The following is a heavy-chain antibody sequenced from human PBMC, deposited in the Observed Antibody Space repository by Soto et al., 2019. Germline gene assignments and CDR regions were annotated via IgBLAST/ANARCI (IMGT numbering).Heavy chain of an antibody. CDR3: ARDPSGYCSSTSCYGEYGMDV. CDR2: ISYDGSNK. D-gene: IGHD2-2*01. Sequence: GGSLRLSCAASGFTFSSYAMHWVRQAPGKGLEWVAVISYDGSNKYYADSVKGRFTISRDNSKNTLYLQMNSLRAEDTAVYYCARDPSGYCSSTSCYGEYGMDVWGQGTTVTVSS. CDR1: GFTFSSYA. J-gene: IGHJ6*02. V-gene: IGHV3-30-3*01.